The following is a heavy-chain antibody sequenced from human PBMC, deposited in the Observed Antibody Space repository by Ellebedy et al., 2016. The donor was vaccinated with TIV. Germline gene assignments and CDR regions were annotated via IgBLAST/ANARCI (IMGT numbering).Heavy chain of an antibody. CDR2: IYYDGST. CDR1: GGSITNDNYY. D-gene: IGHD3/OR15-3a*01. Sequence: SETLSLXCTVSGGSITNDNYYWSWVRQHPGKGLEWIGYIYYDGSTYSNPSLTSRVTISVDTSKNQFSLNLSSVTAADTAVYYCARGRDLSLDAWGQGTLVTVSS. CDR3: ARGRDLSLDA. J-gene: IGHJ1*01. V-gene: IGHV4-31*03.